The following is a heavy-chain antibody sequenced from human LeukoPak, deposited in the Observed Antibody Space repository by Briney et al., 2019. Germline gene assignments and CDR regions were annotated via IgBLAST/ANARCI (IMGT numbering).Heavy chain of an antibody. Sequence: SVKVSCKASGGTFSSYAISWVRQAPGRGLEWMGGIIPIFGTANYAQKFQGRVTITADESTSTAYMELSSLRSEDTDVYYCARSFGSAMADDAFDIWGQGTMVTVSS. V-gene: IGHV1-69*01. CDR1: GGTFSSYA. D-gene: IGHD5-18*01. CDR3: ARSFGSAMADDAFDI. CDR2: IIPIFGTA. J-gene: IGHJ3*02.